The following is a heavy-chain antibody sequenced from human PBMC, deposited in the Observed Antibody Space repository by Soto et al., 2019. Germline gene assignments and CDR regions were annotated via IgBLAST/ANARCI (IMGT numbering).Heavy chain of an antibody. J-gene: IGHJ6*02. CDR1: GFTFSSYG. V-gene: IGHV3-33*01. Sequence: GGSLRLSCAASGFTFSSYGMHWVRQAPGKGLEWVAVIWYDGSNKYYADSVKGRFTISRDNSKNTLYLQMNSLRAEDTAVYYCAREERDYYDILTCLPFYYYYGMDVWGQGTTVTVSS. CDR2: IWYDGSNK. CDR3: AREERDYYDILTCLPFYYYYGMDV. D-gene: IGHD3-9*01.